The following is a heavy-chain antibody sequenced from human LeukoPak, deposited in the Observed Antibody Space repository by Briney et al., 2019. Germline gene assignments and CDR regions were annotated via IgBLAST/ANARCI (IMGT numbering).Heavy chain of an antibody. J-gene: IGHJ4*02. CDR2: IRSNGGST. CDR1: GFTFSNYA. CDR3: VKDNFDY. Sequence: GGSLRLSCSASGFTFSNYAIHWVRQAPGKGLEYVSGIRSNGGSTYYADSVKGRFTISRDNSKNTLYLQMSSLRAEDTAVYYCVKDNFDYWGQGTLVTV. V-gene: IGHV3-64D*06.